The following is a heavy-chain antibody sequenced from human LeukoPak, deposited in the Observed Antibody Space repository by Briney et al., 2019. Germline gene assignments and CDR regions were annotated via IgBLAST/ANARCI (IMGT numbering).Heavy chain of an antibody. CDR3: VKGLRYTNTPFDY. V-gene: IGHV3-43D*03. D-gene: IGHD2-2*02. CDR1: GFTFSSYG. J-gene: IGHJ4*02. Sequence: GRSLRLSCAASGFTFSSYGMHWVRQAPGKGLECVSLISWDGSTYADSVKGRFTISRDNSKNSLYLQMKSLRAEDTALYYCVKGLRYTNTPFDYWGQGTLVTVSS. CDR2: ISWDGST.